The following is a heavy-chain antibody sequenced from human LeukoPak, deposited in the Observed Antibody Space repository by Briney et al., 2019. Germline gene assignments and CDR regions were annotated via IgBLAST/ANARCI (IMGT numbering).Heavy chain of an antibody. V-gene: IGHV4-59*01. CDR3: ARVGSSGYYFDY. CDR1: GGSISSYY. Sequence: KPSETLSLICTVSGGSISSYYWSWIRQPPGKGLEWIGYIYYSGSTNYNPSLKSRVTISVDTSKNQFSLKLSSVTAADTAVYYCARVGSSGYYFDYWGQGTLVTVSS. D-gene: IGHD3-22*01. J-gene: IGHJ4*02. CDR2: IYYSGST.